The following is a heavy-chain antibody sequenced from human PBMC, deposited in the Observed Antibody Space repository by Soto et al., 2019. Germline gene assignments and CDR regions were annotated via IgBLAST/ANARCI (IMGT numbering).Heavy chain of an antibody. CDR2: IYWDDDK. V-gene: IGHV2-5*02. D-gene: IGHD3-22*01. CDR3: AHFTYYYDYNWFDP. CDR1: GFSLSTSGVG. J-gene: IGHJ5*02. Sequence: QITLKESGPTLVKPTQTLTLTCTFSGFSLSTSGVGVGWIRQPPGKALEWLALIYWDDDKRYSPSLKSRLTITKDTSKNQVVLTMTNMDPVDTATYYCAHFTYYYDYNWFDPWGQGTLVTVSS.